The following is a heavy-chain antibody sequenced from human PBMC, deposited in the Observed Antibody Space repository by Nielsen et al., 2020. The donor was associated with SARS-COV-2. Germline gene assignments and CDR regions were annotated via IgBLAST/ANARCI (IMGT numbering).Heavy chain of an antibody. CDR2: ISYDGSNK. D-gene: IGHD3-22*01. CDR3: AIIYDSSGYYYGPYFDY. J-gene: IGHJ4*02. CDR1: GFTFSSYG. Sequence: GESLKISCAAPGFTFSSYGMHWVRQAPGKGLEWVAVISYDGSNKYYADSVKGRFTISRDNSKNTLYLQMNSLRAEDTAVYYCAIIYDSSGYYYGPYFDYWGQGTLVTVSS. V-gene: IGHV3-30*03.